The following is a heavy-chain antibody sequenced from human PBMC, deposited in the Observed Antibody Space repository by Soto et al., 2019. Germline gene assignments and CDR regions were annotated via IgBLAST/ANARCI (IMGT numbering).Heavy chain of an antibody. J-gene: IGHJ4*02. Sequence: GGSLRLSCAASGFTFRTYGMHWVRQAPGKGLEWLAVISNNGINKYYADSVKGRFTISRDNSKKTLFLQLNRLSAEDTATYYCAKVLSKNYYYPFDFWGQGTQVTVSS. V-gene: IGHV3-30*18. D-gene: IGHD3-10*01. CDR2: ISNNGINK. CDR3: AKVLSKNYYYPFDF. CDR1: GFTFRTYG.